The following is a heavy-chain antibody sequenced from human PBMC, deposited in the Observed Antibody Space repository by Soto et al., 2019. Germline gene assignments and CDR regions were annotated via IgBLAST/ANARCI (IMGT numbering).Heavy chain of an antibody. Sequence: QVLLVESGGGLVKAGGSLRLSCAASGFIFSDYYMSWVRQTPGKGLEWISYISTRSTYTNYADSVKGRFTISRDNTKNSLYLQVDSQRVEDTAVYYCARDLAWKRGKVGRYYYGMDVWGPWTTVTVSS. J-gene: IGHJ6*02. CDR2: ISTRSTYT. V-gene: IGHV3-11*06. CDR3: ARDLAWKRGKVGRYYYGMDV. D-gene: IGHD1-1*01. CDR1: GFIFSDYY.